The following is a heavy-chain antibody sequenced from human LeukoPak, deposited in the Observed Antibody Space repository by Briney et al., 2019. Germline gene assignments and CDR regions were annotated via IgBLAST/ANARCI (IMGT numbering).Heavy chain of an antibody. CDR2: INPSGDPT. D-gene: IGHD2-2*01. CDR1: GYTFTSYY. Sequence: ASVKVSCKASGYTFTSYYMHWVRQAPGQGLEWVGIINPSGDPTTYAQKFQGRVTITADKSTSTAYMELSSLRSEDTAVYYCASGTTDIVVVPATLRSYYFDYWGQGTLVTVSS. J-gene: IGHJ4*02. CDR3: ASGTTDIVVVPATLRSYYFDY. V-gene: IGHV1-46*01.